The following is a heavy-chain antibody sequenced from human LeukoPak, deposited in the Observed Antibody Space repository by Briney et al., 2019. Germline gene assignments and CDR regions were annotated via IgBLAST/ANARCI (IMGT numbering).Heavy chain of an antibody. J-gene: IGHJ4*02. Sequence: ASVKVSCKASGYTFTGYYMHWVRQAPGQGLEWMGWINPNSGGTNYAQKFQGRVTMTRDTSISTAYMELSRLRSGDTAVYYCARDLPLITFGGVIVTDFDYWGQGTLVTVSS. V-gene: IGHV1-2*02. D-gene: IGHD3-16*02. CDR3: ARDLPLITFGGVIVTDFDY. CDR1: GYTFTGYY. CDR2: INPNSGGT.